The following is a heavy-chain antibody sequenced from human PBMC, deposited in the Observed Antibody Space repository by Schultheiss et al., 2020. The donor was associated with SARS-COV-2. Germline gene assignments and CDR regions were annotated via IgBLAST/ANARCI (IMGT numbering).Heavy chain of an antibody. D-gene: IGHD6-13*01. CDR3: ASGQQLVQLDY. V-gene: IGHV4-59*01. CDR1: GGSISSYY. CDR2: IYYSGST. Sequence: SETLSLTCTVSGGSISSYYWSWIRQPPGKGLEWIGYIYYSGSTNYNPSLNSRVTISVDTSKNQFSLKLSSVTAADTAVYYCASGQQLVQLDYWGQGTLVTVSS. J-gene: IGHJ4*02.